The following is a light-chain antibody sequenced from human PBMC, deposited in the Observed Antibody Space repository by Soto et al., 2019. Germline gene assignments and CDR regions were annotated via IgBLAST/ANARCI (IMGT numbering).Light chain of an antibody. CDR2: DVS. V-gene: IGLV2-14*01. CDR3: SSYTSSSTLL. Sequence: QSVLTQPASVSGSPGQSITISCTGTSSDVGGYNYVSWYQQHPGKDPKLMIYDVSNRPSGVSNRFSGSKSGNTASLTISGLQAEDEADYYCSSYTSSSTLLFGGGTKLTVL. CDR1: SSDVGGYNY. J-gene: IGLJ2*01.